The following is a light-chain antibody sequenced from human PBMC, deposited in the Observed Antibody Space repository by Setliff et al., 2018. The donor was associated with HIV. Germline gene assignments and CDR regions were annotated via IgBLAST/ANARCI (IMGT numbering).Light chain of an antibody. CDR3: QVWDSSSDHHV. Sequence: QSVLTQPPSVSGAPGQRVTISCTGSSSNIGASYDVHWYQQFPGTAPKLLIYDNNNRPSGVPDRFSGSNSENTATLTISRVEAGDEADYYCQVWDSSSDHHVFGTGTKVTVL. V-gene: IGLV1-40*01. J-gene: IGLJ1*01. CDR2: DNN. CDR1: SSNIGASYD.